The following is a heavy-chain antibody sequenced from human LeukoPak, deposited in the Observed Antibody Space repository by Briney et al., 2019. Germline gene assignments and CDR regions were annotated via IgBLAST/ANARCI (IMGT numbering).Heavy chain of an antibody. CDR3: AKDILQGYTYGFIEQDF. Sequence: GGSLRLSCAASGFTFSTYAMSWVRQAPGKGLEWVSAISGDDGSTYYADSLKGRFTISRDNSKNTLYLQMNSLRAEDTAVYYCAKDILQGYTYGFIEQDFWGQGTPVTVSS. D-gene: IGHD5-18*01. CDR1: GFTFSTYA. CDR2: ISGDDGST. V-gene: IGHV3-23*01. J-gene: IGHJ4*02.